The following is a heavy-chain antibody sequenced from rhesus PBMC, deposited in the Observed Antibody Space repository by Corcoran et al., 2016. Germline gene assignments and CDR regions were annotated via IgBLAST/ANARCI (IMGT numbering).Heavy chain of an antibody. CDR1: GGSISSSY. V-gene: IGHV4-169*02. CDR2: IYASGSNT. CDR3: ARDTQDWGDYSLRY. D-gene: IGHD3-34*01. J-gene: IGHJ4*01. Sequence: QLQLQESGPGLVKRSETLSVTCAVSGGSISSSYWSWIRQAPGKGLEWIGYIYASGSNTNYNPSLKSRVTLSVDTAKNQLSLKLSSVTTADTAVYYGARDTQDWGDYSLRYWGQGVLVTVSS.